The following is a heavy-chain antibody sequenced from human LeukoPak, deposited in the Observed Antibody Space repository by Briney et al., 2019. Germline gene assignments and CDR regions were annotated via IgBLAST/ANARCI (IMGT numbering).Heavy chain of an antibody. CDR1: GFTFSAYG. CDR2: ISPDGSDK. CDR3: AKRPASGSYVGAFDI. J-gene: IGHJ3*02. D-gene: IGHD3-10*01. Sequence: PGGSLRLSCAASGFTFSAYGIHWVRQAPGKGLEWVALISPDGSDKFYTDSVKGRFTIYRDNSKNTLYLQMSSLRAEDTAVYYCAKRPASGSYVGAFDIWGQGQWSPSLQ. V-gene: IGHV3-30*18.